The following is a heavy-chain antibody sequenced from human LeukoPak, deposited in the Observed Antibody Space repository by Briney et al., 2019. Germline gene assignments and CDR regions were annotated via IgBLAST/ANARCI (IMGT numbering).Heavy chain of an antibody. V-gene: IGHV1-46*01. CDR2: INPSGGST. D-gene: IGHD5-24*01. CDR3: ATVDGYNLSIHY. Sequence: ASAKVSCKASGYTFTSYYMHWVRQAPGQGLEWMGIINPSGGSTSYAQKFQGRVTMTRDTSTSTVYMELSSLRSEDTAVYYCATVDGYNLSIHYWGQGTLVTVSS. CDR1: GYTFTSYY. J-gene: IGHJ4*02.